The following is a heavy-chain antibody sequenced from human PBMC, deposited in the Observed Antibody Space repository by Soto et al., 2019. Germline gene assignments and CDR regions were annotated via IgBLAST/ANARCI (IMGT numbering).Heavy chain of an antibody. J-gene: IGHJ6*02. D-gene: IGHD6-13*01. Sequence: QVQLVESGGGVVQPGRSLRLSCAASGFTFSSYGMHWVRQAPGKGLEWVAVISYGGSNKYYADSVKGRFTISRDNSKNTLYLQMNSLRAEDTAVYYCAKSHTSGQQHLGMDVWGQGTTVTVSS. CDR1: GFTFSSYG. CDR3: AKSHTSGQQHLGMDV. V-gene: IGHV3-30*18. CDR2: ISYGGSNK.